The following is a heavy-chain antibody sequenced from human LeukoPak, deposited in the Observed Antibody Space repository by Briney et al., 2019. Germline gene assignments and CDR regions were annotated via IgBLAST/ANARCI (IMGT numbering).Heavy chain of an antibody. D-gene: IGHD3-3*01. Sequence: DTVNLTCNASGYTFTSYYMHWVRQAPGQGLEWMGIINPSGGNRSYAHKFQGRVTMTRDTSTSTVYMELSSLRSEDTAVYYCARGATHRGIWSGYYFDYWGQGALVTVSS. J-gene: IGHJ4*02. CDR1: GYTFTSYY. CDR2: INPSGGNR. CDR3: ARGATHRGIWSGYYFDY. V-gene: IGHV1-46*01.